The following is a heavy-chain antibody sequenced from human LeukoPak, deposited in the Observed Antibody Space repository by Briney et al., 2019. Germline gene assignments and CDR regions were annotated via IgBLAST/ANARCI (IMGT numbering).Heavy chain of an antibody. D-gene: IGHD6-13*01. J-gene: IGHJ5*02. CDR1: GGSISSYY. V-gene: IGHV4-59*01. CDR2: IYYSGST. CDR3: ANLAAAGNQTQNWFDP. Sequence: SETLSLTCTVSGGSISSYYRSWIRQPPGKGLEWIGYIYYSGSTNYNPSLKSRVTISVDTSKNQFSLKLSSVTAADTAVYYCANLAAAGNQTQNWFDPWGQGTLVTVSS.